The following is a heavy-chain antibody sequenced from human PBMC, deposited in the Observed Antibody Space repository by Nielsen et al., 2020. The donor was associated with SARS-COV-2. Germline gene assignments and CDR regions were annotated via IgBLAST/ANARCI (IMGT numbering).Heavy chain of an antibody. CDR2: IYYSGGN. Sequence: SATLSLTCTVSGGTISSYYWRWIRQPPGKGLEWIGYIYYSGGNNYNPSLKSRVTISVDTSKNQFSLKLSSVTAADTAVSYCARALYSGSYYRVLDYWGQGTLVTVSS. J-gene: IGHJ4*02. CDR1: GGTISSYY. V-gene: IGHV4-59*01. D-gene: IGHD1-26*01. CDR3: ARALYSGSYYRVLDY.